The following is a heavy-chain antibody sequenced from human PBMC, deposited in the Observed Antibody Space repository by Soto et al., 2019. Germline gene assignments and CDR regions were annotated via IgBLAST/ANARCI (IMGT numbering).Heavy chain of an antibody. CDR2: TDYSGNT. J-gene: IGHJ4*02. CDR1: SDSISSYY. V-gene: IGHV4-59*08. Sequence: QVQLQESGPGLVRPSETLSLTCTVSSDSISSYYWIWIRQAPGKGREWIGYTDYSGNTNYNPSLKSRVNISGPTSKTRFPLRLSSGTAAVTAVYYCARAVGGPRYYLDYGGQGTLVTVSS. CDR3: ARAVGGPRYYLDY. D-gene: IGHD6-19*01.